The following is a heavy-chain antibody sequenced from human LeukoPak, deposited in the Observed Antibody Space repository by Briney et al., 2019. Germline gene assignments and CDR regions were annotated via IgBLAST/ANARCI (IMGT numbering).Heavy chain of an antibody. CDR2: VFYSGTT. V-gene: IGHV4-39*01. CDR3: ARRSRLYKHETTGYHDS. D-gene: IGHD3-9*01. J-gene: IGHJ4*02. CDR1: GDYITTTNYY. Sequence: SETLSLTCNVSGDYITTTNYYWAWIRQAPGKGPEWIASVFYSGTTYYNPSLKSRVIISMDTSRKQISLRLSSVTATDTAIYYCARRSRLYKHETTGYHDSWGQGTLVTVSS.